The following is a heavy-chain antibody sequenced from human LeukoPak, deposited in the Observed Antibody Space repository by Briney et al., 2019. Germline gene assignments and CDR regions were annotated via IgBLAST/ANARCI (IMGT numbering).Heavy chain of an antibody. CDR1: GGSFSGYY. Sequence: SETLSLTCAVYGGSFSGYYWSWIRQPPGKGPEWIGEINHSGSTNYNPSLKSRVTISVDTSKNQFSLKLSSVTAADTAVYYCARGVWGYWGQGTLVTVSS. CDR2: INHSGST. D-gene: IGHD3-16*01. V-gene: IGHV4-34*01. J-gene: IGHJ4*02. CDR3: ARGVWGY.